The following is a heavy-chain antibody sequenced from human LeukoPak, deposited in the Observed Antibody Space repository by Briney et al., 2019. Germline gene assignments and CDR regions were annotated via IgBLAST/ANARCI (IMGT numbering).Heavy chain of an antibody. CDR1: GGTFSSYA. Sequence: ASVKVSCKASGGTFSSYAISWVRQAPGKGLEWMGGFDPEDGETIYAQKFQGRVTMTEDTSTDTAYMELSSLRSEDTAVYYCATSSRSYYYYMDVWGKGTTVTISS. CDR2: FDPEDGET. V-gene: IGHV1-24*01. D-gene: IGHD3-10*01. J-gene: IGHJ6*03. CDR3: ATSSRSYYYYMDV.